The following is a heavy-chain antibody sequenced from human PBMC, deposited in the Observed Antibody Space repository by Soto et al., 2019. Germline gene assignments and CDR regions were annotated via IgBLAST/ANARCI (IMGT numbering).Heavy chain of an antibody. CDR3: ATVGGSYSWQGAFDI. J-gene: IGHJ3*02. Sequence: GASVKVSCKVSGYTLTELSMPWVRQAPGKGLEWMGGFDPEDGETIYAQKFQGRVTMTEDTSTDTAYMELSSLRSEDTAVYYCATVGGSYSWQGAFDIWGQGTMVTVSS. CDR2: FDPEDGET. CDR1: GYTLTELS. D-gene: IGHD1-26*01. V-gene: IGHV1-24*01.